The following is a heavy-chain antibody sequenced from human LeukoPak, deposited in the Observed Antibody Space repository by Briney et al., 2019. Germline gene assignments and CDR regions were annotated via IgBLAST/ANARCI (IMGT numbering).Heavy chain of an antibody. D-gene: IGHD3-22*01. V-gene: IGHV4-39*01. CDR3: ARGAPFGGTYYYDSSGYYYFDY. CDR2: VFYTGNT. Sequence: SETLSLTCTVSGGSISSSSYYWGWIRQPPRKGLEWLGSVFYTGNTYYNPSLKSRVTISVDTSKNQLSLKLNSVTAADTALYYCARGAPFGGTYYYDSSGYYYFDYWGQGTLVTVSS. CDR1: GGSISSSSYY. J-gene: IGHJ4*02.